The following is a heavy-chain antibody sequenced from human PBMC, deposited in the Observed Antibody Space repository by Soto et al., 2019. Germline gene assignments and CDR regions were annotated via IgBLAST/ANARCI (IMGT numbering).Heavy chain of an antibody. CDR2: ISSDEVNK. CDR3: ARDQIVPPAIFEFDY. CDR1: GFTLSGYS. Sequence: GGSLRLSCVVSGFTLSGYSMHWVRQAPGKGLEWVAVISSDEVNKWYADSVKGRFSISRDNPKNTLYLQMSSLRAEDTAFYYCARDQIVPPAIFEFDYWGLGTLVTVSS. V-gene: IGHV3-30-3*01. J-gene: IGHJ4*02. D-gene: IGHD2-2*01.